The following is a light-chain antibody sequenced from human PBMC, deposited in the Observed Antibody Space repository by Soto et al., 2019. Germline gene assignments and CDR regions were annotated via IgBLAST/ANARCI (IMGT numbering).Light chain of an antibody. V-gene: IGKV4-1*01. J-gene: IGKJ1*01. CDR3: QQYYSTPPT. CDR2: WAS. CDR1: QSVSYSSKNKNY. Sequence: DIVMTQSPDSLAVSLGERATINCKSSQSVSYSSKNKNYLAWYQQKPGQPPNLLIYWASTRESGVPDRFSGSGSGTDFTLTISSLQAEDVAVYYCQQYYSTPPTFGQGTKVEIK.